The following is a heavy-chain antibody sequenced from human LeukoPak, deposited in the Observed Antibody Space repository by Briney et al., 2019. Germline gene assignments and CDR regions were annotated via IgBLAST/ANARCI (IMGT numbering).Heavy chain of an antibody. CDR2: INPNSGGT. CDR1: GYTFTGYY. J-gene: IGHJ4*02. Sequence: AAVKVSCKASGYTFTGYYMHWVRQAPGQGLEWMGWINPNSGGTNYAQKFQGRVTMTRDTSISTAYMELSRLRSDETAVYYCARDPGTRRNDAGYYFDYWGQGSLVTVSS. D-gene: IGHD1-1*01. CDR3: ARDPGTRRNDAGYYFDY. V-gene: IGHV1-2*02.